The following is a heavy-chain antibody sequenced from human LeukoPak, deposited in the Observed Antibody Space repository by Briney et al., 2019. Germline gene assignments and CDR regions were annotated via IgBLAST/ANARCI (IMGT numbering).Heavy chain of an antibody. V-gene: IGHV1-18*01. CDR1: GYTFRTSS. CDR3: TRVRNSDNWWGPFDI. J-gene: IGHJ3*02. D-gene: IGHD2-21*02. CDR2: ISPKNGNT. Sequence: ASVKVSFKAFGYTFRTSSISWVRQAPGQRLEWMGWISPKNGNTHYAQGVQGRVTMTTDTSRSTAYMELRSLRSDDTAVYYCTRVRNSDNWWGPFDIWGQGTMVTVSS.